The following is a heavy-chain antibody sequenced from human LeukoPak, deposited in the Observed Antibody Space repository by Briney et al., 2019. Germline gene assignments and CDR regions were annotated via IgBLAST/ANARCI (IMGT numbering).Heavy chain of an antibody. CDR2: IGGSGGST. V-gene: IGHV3-23*01. CDR1: GFSFSSYA. J-gene: IGHJ4*02. CDR3: AKDYRDYYDSSGYYYALFDS. Sequence: GGSLRLSCAASGFSFSSYAMSCVRQAPGEGLEGGSVIGGSGGSTYYADYVKGRFTISRDNSENTLYLQMKSLRAEDTAVYYCAKDYRDYYDSSGYYYALFDSWGQGTLVTVSS. D-gene: IGHD3-22*01.